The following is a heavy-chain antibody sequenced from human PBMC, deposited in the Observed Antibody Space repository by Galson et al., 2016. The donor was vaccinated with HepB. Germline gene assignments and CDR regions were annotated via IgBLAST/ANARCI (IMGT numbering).Heavy chain of an antibody. CDR1: GGTFSSYA. V-gene: IGHV1-69*13. CDR3: ARDWESFHQGPIGLPPGALLQEHL. D-gene: IGHD1-26*01. Sequence: SVKVSCKASGGTFSSYAISWVRQAPGQGLEWMGGIIPIFGTAKYAQKFQGRVTITADESTSTAYMELSSLRYEDAAVYYCARDWESFHQGPIGLPPGALLQEHLWG. CDR2: IIPIFGTA. J-gene: IGHJ6*01.